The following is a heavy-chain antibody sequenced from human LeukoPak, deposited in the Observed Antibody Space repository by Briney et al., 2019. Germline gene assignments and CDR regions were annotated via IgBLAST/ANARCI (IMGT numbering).Heavy chain of an antibody. D-gene: IGHD6-13*01. CDR1: GYTFTGYY. V-gene: IGHV1-2*02. CDR2: INPNSGGT. Sequence: ASVKVSCEASGYTFTGYYMHWVRQAPGQGLEWMGWINPNSGGTNYAQKFQGRVTMTRDTSISTAYMELSRLRSDDTAVYYCARVGQQLGNWFDPWGQGTLVTVSS. CDR3: ARVGQQLGNWFDP. J-gene: IGHJ5*02.